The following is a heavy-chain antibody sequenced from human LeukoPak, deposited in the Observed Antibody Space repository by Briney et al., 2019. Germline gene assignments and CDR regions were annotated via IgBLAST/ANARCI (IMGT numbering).Heavy chain of an antibody. V-gene: IGHV3-30*04. Sequence: PGRSLRLSCAASGFTFSSYAMHWVRQAPGKGLEWVAVISYDGSNKYYADSVKGRFTISRDNSKNTLYLQMNSLRAEDMAVYYCARDYNYDSSGYHYYYYGMDVWGQGTTVTVSS. CDR1: GFTFSSYA. CDR3: ARDYNYDSSGYHYYYYGMDV. D-gene: IGHD3-22*01. CDR2: ISYDGSNK. J-gene: IGHJ6*02.